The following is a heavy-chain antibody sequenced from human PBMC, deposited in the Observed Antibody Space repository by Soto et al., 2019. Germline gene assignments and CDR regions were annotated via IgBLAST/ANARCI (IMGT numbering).Heavy chain of an antibody. CDR3: AKGRYSSGWSQVLVDY. CDR2: ISYDGSNK. CDR1: GFTFSSYG. J-gene: IGHJ4*02. Sequence: QVQLVESGGGVVQPGRSLRLSCAASGFTFSSYGMHWVRQAPGKGLEWGAVISYDGSNKYYADSVKGRFTISRDNSKNTMYLQMNSLRAEETAVYYCAKGRYSSGWSQVLVDYWGQGTRVTVSS. D-gene: IGHD6-19*01. V-gene: IGHV3-30*18.